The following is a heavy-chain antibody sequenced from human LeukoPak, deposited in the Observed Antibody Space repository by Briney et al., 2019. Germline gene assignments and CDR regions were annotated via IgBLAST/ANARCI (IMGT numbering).Heavy chain of an antibody. D-gene: IGHD6-25*01. J-gene: IGHJ4*02. CDR2: VSATGRST. CDR3: ARDSGNKGILHFLDY. CDR1: GFTFSTYA. V-gene: IGHV3-23*01. Sequence: GGSLRLSCAASGFTFSTYAMSWFRQAPGKGLEWVCGVSATGRSTFHADSVRGRLTISRDNSKNTLYLQMNSLRAEDTAIYYCARDSGNKGILHFLDYSGQGALVSVSS.